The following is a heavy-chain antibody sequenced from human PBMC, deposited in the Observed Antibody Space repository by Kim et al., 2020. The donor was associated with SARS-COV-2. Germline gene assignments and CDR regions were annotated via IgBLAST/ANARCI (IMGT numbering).Heavy chain of an antibody. CDR3: AKDQPSSGWPTFDS. J-gene: IGHJ4*02. Sequence: GGSLRLSCAASGFTFSRRAMSWVRQVPGKVLEWIASVNNNNHPSYADSGKGRFTVSRDITKDTLYLQMNSLRADDTDLYYCAKDQPSSGWPTFDSWGQGTLVAV. V-gene: IGHV3-23*05. CDR2: VNNNNHP. D-gene: IGHD6-19*01. CDR1: GFTFSRRA.